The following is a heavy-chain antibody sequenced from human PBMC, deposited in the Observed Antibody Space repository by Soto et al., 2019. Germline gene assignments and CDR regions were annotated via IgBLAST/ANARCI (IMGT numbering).Heavy chain of an antibody. D-gene: IGHD5-18*01. V-gene: IGHV3-74*01. CDR1: GFSFSSYW. CDR2: INSDGSST. Sequence: GGSLRLSCAASGFSFSSYWMHWVRQAPGKGLVWVSRINSDGSSTSYADSVKGRFTISRDNAKNTLYLQMNSLRAEDTAVYYCARGRIQLWFTYYYYGMDVWGQGTTVTVSS. CDR3: ARGRIQLWFTYYYYGMDV. J-gene: IGHJ6*02.